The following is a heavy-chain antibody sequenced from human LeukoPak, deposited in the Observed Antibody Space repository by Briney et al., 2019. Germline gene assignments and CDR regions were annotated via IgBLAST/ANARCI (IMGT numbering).Heavy chain of an antibody. CDR2: IYHSGRT. Sequence: PPGALSLTCAGSVYSVNRGYCWAWIRPPPGKGLGGIGSIYHSGRTYYNPSLRSRVTISVDTSKNQYSLKLSSVTAADTVVYYCARGVTGYSSGWYPDYWGQGTLVSVSS. CDR1: VYSVNRGYC. D-gene: IGHD6-19*01. V-gene: IGHV4-38-2*01. J-gene: IGHJ4*02. CDR3: ARGVTGYSSGWYPDY.